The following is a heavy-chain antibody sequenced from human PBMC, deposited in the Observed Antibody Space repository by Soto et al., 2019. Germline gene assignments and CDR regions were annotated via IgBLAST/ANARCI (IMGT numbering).Heavy chain of an antibody. V-gene: IGHV3-30*18. CDR3: AKAGYCSCGSCGNWFDP. D-gene: IGHD2-15*01. J-gene: IGHJ5*02. CDR2: ISYDGSNK. CDR1: GFTFSSYG. Sequence: QVQLVESGGGVVQPGRSLRLSCAASGFTFSSYGMHWVRQAPGKGLEWVAVISYDGSNKYYADSVKGRFTISRDNSKNTLYLQMNSLRAEDPAVYYCAKAGYCSCGSCGNWFDPWGQGTLVTVSS.